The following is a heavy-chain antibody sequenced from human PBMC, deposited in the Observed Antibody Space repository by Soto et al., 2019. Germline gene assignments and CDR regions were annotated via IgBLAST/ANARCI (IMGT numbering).Heavy chain of an antibody. J-gene: IGHJ4*02. CDR2: ISGSGYST. CDR1: GFTFSDYD. Sequence: EVQLLESGGGLVQPGGSLRLSCTTSGFTFSDYDMTWVRQAPGKGLEWVSAISGSGYSTNYGDSVKGRFTISRDNSKNTLFIQMNSLRAEDTAVYYCAIRGLTKSEVRGYFDYWGRGTLVTVSS. D-gene: IGHD3-10*01. CDR3: AIRGLTKSEVRGYFDY. V-gene: IGHV3-23*01.